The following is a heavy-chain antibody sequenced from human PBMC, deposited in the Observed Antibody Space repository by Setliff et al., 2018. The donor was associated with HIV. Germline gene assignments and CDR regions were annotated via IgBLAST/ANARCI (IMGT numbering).Heavy chain of an antibody. CDR2: VYNGGTT. CDR3: AKTVVVTPYVSYYYYMDV. Sequence: SETLSLTCTVSGASSSSHYWSWIRQPPGKAPEWIGYVYNGGTTKYNPSLKSRVAISVDTSKNQFSLRLNSVTAADTAVYYCAKTVVVTPYVSYYYYMDVWGKGTTVTVSS. J-gene: IGHJ6*03. V-gene: IGHV4-59*11. CDR1: GASSSSHY. D-gene: IGHD2-2*01.